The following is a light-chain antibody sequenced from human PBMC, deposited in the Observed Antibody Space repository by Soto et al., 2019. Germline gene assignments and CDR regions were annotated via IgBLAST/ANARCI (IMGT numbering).Light chain of an antibody. CDR3: LQVTHGPYS. V-gene: IGKV2-30*01. J-gene: IGKJ2*01. Sequence: DVVMTQSPLSLSVTLGQPASISCRSSQSLVYRDGNTYFHWFQQRPGESPRRLIDKVSNRASGVPERFSGSGSGADFTLEISGVEAEDVGVYYCLQVTHGPYSSGQGTQLEIK. CDR2: KVS. CDR1: QSLVYRDGNTY.